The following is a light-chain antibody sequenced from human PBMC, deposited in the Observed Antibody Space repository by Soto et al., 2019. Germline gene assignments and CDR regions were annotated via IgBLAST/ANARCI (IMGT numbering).Light chain of an antibody. CDR2: GAS. V-gene: IGKV3-15*01. J-gene: IGKJ4*01. Sequence: EILMTQSPATLSLSPGEISTLSCMASQSVSNNLAWYQQKPGQPPRLLIYGASTRATGIPARFSGSGSGTEFTLTISSLQSEDFAVYYCQHYKNWPLTFGGGTKVDIK. CDR1: QSVSNN. CDR3: QHYKNWPLT.